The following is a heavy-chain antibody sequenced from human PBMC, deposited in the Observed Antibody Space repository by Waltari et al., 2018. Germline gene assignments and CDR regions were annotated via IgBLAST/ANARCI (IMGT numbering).Heavy chain of an antibody. CDR2: ICYTGGT. CDR1: GGSMSSHH. Sequence: QVQLKESGTGLVKTSETLYLTCTVSGGSMSSHHWSWIRQPPGEGLVGFGYICYTGGTAHSPSLLIRFTISGATSTSHFSLMLISVTVADTFVYFYPRLHIHDYGSVIDYQGSDYYYHGTNVWGQGSTVTVS. J-gene: IGHJ6*02. D-gene: IGHD3-10*01. CDR3: PRLHIHDYGSVIDYQGSDYYYHGTNV. V-gene: IGHV4-59*11.